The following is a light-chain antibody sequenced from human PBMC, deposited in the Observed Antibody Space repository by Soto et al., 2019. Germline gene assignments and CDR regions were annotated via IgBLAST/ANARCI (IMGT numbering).Light chain of an antibody. CDR3: MQSVQRPIR. V-gene: IGKV2D-29*01. Sequence: DVVMTQTPLSLSVTPGQPASISCKTTQSHLLGDGKTYLYWYLQKSGQPPQLLIYEVSNRFSGVPDRFSGSGSGIDFTLKIRRLEVEDVGVYYCMQSVQRPIRFAQGTRLENK. J-gene: IGKJ5*01. CDR2: EVS. CDR1: QSHLLGDGKTY.